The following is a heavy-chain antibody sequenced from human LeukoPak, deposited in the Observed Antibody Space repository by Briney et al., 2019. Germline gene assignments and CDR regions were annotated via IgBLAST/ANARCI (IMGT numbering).Heavy chain of an antibody. CDR1: GFTFSNAW. D-gene: IGHD5-18*01. CDR3: TTDLRYSYGYSGLYYGMDV. Sequence: GGSLRLSCAASGFTFSNAWMSWVRQAPGKGLEWVGRIKSKTDGGTTDYAAPVKGRFTISRDDSKNTLYLQMNSLKTEDTAVYYCTTDLRYSYGYSGLYYGMDVWGQGTTVTVSS. CDR2: IKSKTDGGTT. V-gene: IGHV3-15*01. J-gene: IGHJ6*02.